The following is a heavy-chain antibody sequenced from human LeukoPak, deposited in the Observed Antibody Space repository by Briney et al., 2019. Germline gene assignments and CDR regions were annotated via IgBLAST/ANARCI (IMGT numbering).Heavy chain of an antibody. J-gene: IGHJ4*02. CDR1: GGSISTYY. CDR3: ARVLGGATWHIDY. CDR2: IYSGST. V-gene: IGHV4-4*07. Sequence: PSETLSLTCTVSGGSISTYYWSWIRQPAGKGLEWIGRIYSGSTNYNPSLKNRVTMSVDTSKNQFSLKLSSVTAADTAIYYCARVLGGATWHIDYWGQGTLVTVSS. D-gene: IGHD3-16*01.